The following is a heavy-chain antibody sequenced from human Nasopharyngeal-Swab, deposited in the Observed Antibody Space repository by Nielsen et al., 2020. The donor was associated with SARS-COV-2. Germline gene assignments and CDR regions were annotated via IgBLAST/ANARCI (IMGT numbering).Heavy chain of an antibody. J-gene: IGHJ4*02. CDR3: ARDGAVAVV. Sequence: LRLSCTVSGGSISSGSYYWSWIRQPAGKGLEWIGRIYTSGSTNYNPSLKSRVTISVDTSKNQFFLKLSSVTAADTAVYYCARDGAVAVVWGQGTLVTVSS. CDR1: GGSISSGSYY. V-gene: IGHV4-61*02. D-gene: IGHD6-19*01. CDR2: IYTSGST.